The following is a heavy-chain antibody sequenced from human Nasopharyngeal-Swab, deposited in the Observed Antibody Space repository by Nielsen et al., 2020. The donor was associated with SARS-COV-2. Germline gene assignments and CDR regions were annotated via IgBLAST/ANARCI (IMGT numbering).Heavy chain of an antibody. Sequence: ASVKVSCKVSGYTLNELSMHWVRQAPGKGLEWMGGFDPEDGETIYAQKFQGRVTMTEDTSTDTAYMELSSLRSEDTAVYYCATERHYYDSSGYYSDYWGQGTLVTVSS. J-gene: IGHJ4*02. CDR3: ATERHYYDSSGYYSDY. V-gene: IGHV1-24*01. CDR1: GYTLNELS. D-gene: IGHD3-22*01. CDR2: FDPEDGET.